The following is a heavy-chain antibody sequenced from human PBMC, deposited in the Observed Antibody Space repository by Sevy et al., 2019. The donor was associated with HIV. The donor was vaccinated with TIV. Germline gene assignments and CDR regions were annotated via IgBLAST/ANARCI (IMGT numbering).Heavy chain of an antibody. CDR3: AKTINSGGGVAPAANYYYYGMDV. V-gene: IGHV3-23*01. D-gene: IGHD6-13*01. CDR2: INGKGRST. CDR1: GFTFSGYA. J-gene: IGHJ6*02. Sequence: GGSLRLSCAASGFTFSGYAMSWVRQAPGKGLEWVSAINGKGRSTHYADSVEGRFTISRDNSKNTLYLQMNSLRAEDTAVYYCAKTINSGGGVAPAANYYYYGMDVWGQGTTVTVSS.